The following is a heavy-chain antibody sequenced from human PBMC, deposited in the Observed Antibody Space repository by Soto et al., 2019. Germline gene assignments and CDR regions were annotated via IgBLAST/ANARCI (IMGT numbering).Heavy chain of an antibody. J-gene: IGHJ4*02. CDR3: SRDTRLVDY. CDR2: INGGGDVI. CDR1: GFTFSDYY. Sequence: GGSLRLSCVAYGFTFSDYYMTWIRQAPGKGPEWISYINGGGDVIAYADSVKGRFTISRDNARRSVYLQMNSLTVDDTAVYYCSRDTRLVDYWGQGTLVTVSS. D-gene: IGHD1-26*01. V-gene: IGHV3-11*01.